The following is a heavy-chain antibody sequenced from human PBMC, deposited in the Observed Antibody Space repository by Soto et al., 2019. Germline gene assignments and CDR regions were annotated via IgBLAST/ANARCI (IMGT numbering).Heavy chain of an antibody. Sequence: QITLKESGPTLVKPTQTLTLTCTFYGFSLSTEGVGVGWIRQPPGTPLEWLAFVYWDDDKRYSPSLKIRLTIAKDISKRQDGLTMTNMDPVDTATYYCTHTRRSRGWAYYWVWGYWCQGTLVTVSS. CDR1: GFSLSTEGVG. V-gene: IGHV2-5*02. D-gene: IGHD1-26*01. CDR2: VYWDDDK. CDR3: THTRRSRGWAYYWVWGY. J-gene: IGHJ4*02.